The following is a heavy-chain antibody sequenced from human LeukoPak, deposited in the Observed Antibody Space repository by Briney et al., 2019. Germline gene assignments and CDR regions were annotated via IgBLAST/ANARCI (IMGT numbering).Heavy chain of an antibody. CDR2: ISAYNGNT. V-gene: IGHV1-18*04. J-gene: IGHJ4*02. D-gene: IGHD3-16*01. CDR1: GYTFTGYY. Sequence: ASVKVSCKASGYTFTGYYMHWVRQAPGQGLEWMGWISAYNGNTNYAQKLQGRVTMTTDTSTSTAYMELRSLRSDDTAVYYCARDAGDGALDYWGQGTLVTVSS. CDR3: ARDAGDGALDY.